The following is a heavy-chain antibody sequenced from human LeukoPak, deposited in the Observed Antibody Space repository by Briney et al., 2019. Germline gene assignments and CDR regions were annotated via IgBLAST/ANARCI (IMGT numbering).Heavy chain of an antibody. V-gene: IGHV1-2*02. CDR1: GYTFTGYY. J-gene: IGHJ4*02. Sequence: ASVKVSCKASGYTFTGYYMHWVRQAPGQGLEWMGWINPNSGGTNYAQKLQGRVTMTRDTSISTAYMELSRLRSDDTAVYYCASYSGSYSSDFDYWGQGTLVTVSS. CDR3: ASYSGSYSSDFDY. CDR2: INPNSGGT. D-gene: IGHD1-26*01.